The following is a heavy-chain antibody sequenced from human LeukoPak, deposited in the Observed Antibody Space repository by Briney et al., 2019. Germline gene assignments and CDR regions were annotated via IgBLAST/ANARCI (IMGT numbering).Heavy chain of an antibody. CDR1: GFTFSSYW. Sequence: GGSLRLSCAASGFTFSSYWMSWVRQAPGKGLEWVANIKQDGSEKYYVDSVKGRFTISRDNAKNSLYLQMNSLRAEDTAVYYCARVGGTYSSSWSFDPWGQGTLVTVSS. CDR3: ARVGGTYSSSWSFDP. CDR2: IKQDGSEK. D-gene: IGHD6-13*01. V-gene: IGHV3-7*01. J-gene: IGHJ5*02.